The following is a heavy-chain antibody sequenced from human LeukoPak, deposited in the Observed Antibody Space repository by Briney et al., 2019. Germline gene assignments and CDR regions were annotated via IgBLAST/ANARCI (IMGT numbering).Heavy chain of an antibody. D-gene: IGHD3-10*01. CDR1: GFTFSSYA. Sequence: GGSLRLSCAASGFTFSSYAMSWVRQAPGKGLEWVSAISGSGGSTYYADSVKGRFTISRDNSKNTLYLQMNSLRAEDTAVYYCAGRITMARDHGPVFEYWGQGTLVTVSS. J-gene: IGHJ4*02. CDR3: AGRITMARDHGPVFEY. CDR2: ISGSGGST. V-gene: IGHV3-23*01.